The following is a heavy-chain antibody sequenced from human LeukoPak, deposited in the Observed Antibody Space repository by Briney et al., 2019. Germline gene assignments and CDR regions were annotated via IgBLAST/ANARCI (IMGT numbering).Heavy chain of an antibody. CDR1: GYSFTKYD. J-gene: IGHJ4*02. Sequence: GASVTVSCKASGYSFTKYDMNWVRQAPGQGLEWMGWINTNTGNPTYAQGFTGRFVFSLDTSVSTAYLQINSLKAEDTAVYYCARNNADGEGRLGDWGQGTLVTVSS. V-gene: IGHV7-4-1*02. CDR2: INTNTGNP. CDR3: ARNNADGEGRLGD. D-gene: IGHD3-10*01.